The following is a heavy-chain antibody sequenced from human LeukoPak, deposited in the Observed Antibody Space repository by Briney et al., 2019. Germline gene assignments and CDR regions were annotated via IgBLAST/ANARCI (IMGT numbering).Heavy chain of an antibody. D-gene: IGHD6-13*01. CDR2: ISGYNGNT. Sequence: ASVKVSCKASDYTFTTYGISWVRQAPGQGLEWMGWISGYNGNTNYAQKLQGRVTMTTDTSTGTAYMELRSLRSDDTAVYFCARGQIAGGQYYFDYWGQGTLVTVSS. J-gene: IGHJ4*02. CDR3: ARGQIAGGQYYFDY. V-gene: IGHV1-18*01. CDR1: DYTFTTYG.